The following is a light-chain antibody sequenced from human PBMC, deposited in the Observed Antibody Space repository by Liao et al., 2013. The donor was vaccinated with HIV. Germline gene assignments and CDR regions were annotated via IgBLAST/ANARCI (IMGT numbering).Light chain of an antibody. Sequence: SYELTQPPSVSVSPGQTASITCSGDKLGDKYACWYQQKPGQSPVLVIYQDSKRPSGIPERFSGSNSGNTATLTILRVEAGDEADYYCQVSYSSSDNWVFGGGTKLTVL. CDR3: QVSYSSSDNWV. CDR2: QDS. CDR1: KLGDKY. V-gene: IGLV3-1*01. J-gene: IGLJ3*02.